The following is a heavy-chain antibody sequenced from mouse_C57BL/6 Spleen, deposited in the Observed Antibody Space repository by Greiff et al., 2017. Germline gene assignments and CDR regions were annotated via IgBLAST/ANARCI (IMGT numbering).Heavy chain of an antibody. V-gene: IGHV1-69*01. D-gene: IGHD1-2*01. CDR2: IDPSDSYT. CDR3: ASTVWSRHYDGDAMDY. J-gene: IGHJ4*01. Sequence: QVQLQQPGAELVMPGASVKLSCKASGYTFTSYWMHWVKQRPGQGLEWIGEIDPSDSYTNYNQKFKGKSTLTVDKSSSTAYMQLSSLTSEDSAVYYCASTVWSRHYDGDAMDYWGQGTSVTVSS. CDR1: GYTFTSYW.